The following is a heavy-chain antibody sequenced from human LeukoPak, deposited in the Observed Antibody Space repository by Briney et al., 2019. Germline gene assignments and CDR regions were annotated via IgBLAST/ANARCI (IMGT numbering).Heavy chain of an antibody. D-gene: IGHD6-13*01. J-gene: IGHJ4*02. V-gene: IGHV1-69*01. CDR3: ATRPPKGYWQQLVQTDY. CDR2: IIPIFGTA. Sequence: GSSVKVSCKASGGTFSSYAISWVRQAPGQGLEWMGGIIPIFGTANYAQKFQGRVTITADESTSTAYMELSSLRSEDTAVYYCATRPPKGYWQQLVQTDYWGQGTLVTVSS. CDR1: GGTFSSYA.